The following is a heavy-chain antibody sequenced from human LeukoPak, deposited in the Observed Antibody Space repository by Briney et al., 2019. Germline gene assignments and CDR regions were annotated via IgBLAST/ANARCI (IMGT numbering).Heavy chain of an antibody. V-gene: IGHV3-23*01. J-gene: IGHJ4*02. CDR2: ISGSGSST. D-gene: IGHD3-22*01. CDR1: GFTFSNYA. CDR3: AKDGGYDSSGYYRHYFDY. Sequence: GGSLRLSCAASGFTFSNYAMSWVRQAPGKGLEWVSAISGSGSSTYYADSVKGRFTVSRDNSKNTLYLQMNSLRAEDTAVYYCAKDGGYDSSGYYRHYFDYWGQGTLVTVSS.